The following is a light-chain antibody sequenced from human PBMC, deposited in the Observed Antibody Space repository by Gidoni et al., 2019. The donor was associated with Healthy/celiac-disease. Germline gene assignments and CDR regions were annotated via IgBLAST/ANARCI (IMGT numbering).Light chain of an antibody. CDR3: QQFNNYPVT. CDR1: QGISSA. CDR2: DAS. Sequence: AIQLTPSPSSLSASVGDRVTITCRASQGISSALAWYQQKPGKAPKLLIYDASSLESGVPSRFSGSGSGTDFTLTISSLQPEDFATYYCQQFNNYPVTFXXXTRLEIK. V-gene: IGKV1D-13*01. J-gene: IGKJ5*01.